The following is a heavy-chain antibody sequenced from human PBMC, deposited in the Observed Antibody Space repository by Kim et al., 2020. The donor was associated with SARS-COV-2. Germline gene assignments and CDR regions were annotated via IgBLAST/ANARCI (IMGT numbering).Heavy chain of an antibody. CDR3: AKQFDILTGPFDS. D-gene: IGHD3-9*01. Sequence: FYADSVKGRFAISSDTSKNTSYLQMNRLRAEDTAIYYCAKQFDILTGPFDSWGQGALVTVSS. V-gene: IGHV3-23*01. J-gene: IGHJ4*02.